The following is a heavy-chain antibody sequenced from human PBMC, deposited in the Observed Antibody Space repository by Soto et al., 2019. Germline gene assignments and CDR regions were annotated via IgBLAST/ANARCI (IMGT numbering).Heavy chain of an antibody. J-gene: IGHJ5*02. D-gene: IGHD3-22*01. Sequence: SVNVSCKASGGTFSSYAISWVRQAPGQGLEWMGGIIPIFGTANYAQKFQGRVTITADESTTTAYMELSSLRSEDTAVYYCARPTRFYYDSSGQSAWFDPWGQGTLVTVSS. CDR1: GGTFSSYA. CDR3: ARPTRFYYDSSGQSAWFDP. V-gene: IGHV1-69*13. CDR2: IIPIFGTA.